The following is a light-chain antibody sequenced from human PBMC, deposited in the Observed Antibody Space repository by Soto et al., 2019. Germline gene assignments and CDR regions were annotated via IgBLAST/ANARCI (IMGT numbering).Light chain of an antibody. Sequence: EIVMTQSPGTLSVSPGERATLSCRASQSVTNNLAWFQQKPGQAPRLLIFGVSTRATGIPARFSGSGSGTEFTLTISSLQSEDFALYYCLQYYNWPKTFGQGTKVDIK. CDR2: GVS. CDR3: LQYYNWPKT. V-gene: IGKV3-15*01. J-gene: IGKJ1*01. CDR1: QSVTNN.